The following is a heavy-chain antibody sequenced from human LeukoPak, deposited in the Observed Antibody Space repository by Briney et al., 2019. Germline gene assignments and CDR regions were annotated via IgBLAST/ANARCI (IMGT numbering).Heavy chain of an antibody. CDR2: ITSSSSYT. Sequence: GGSLRLSCAASGFTFSSYNMNWVRQAPGKGLEWVSSITSSSSYTFYADSVRGRFTISRDNSKNTLFLQMNSLRPEDTAVYYCARGPDYDILADYFDYWGQGTLVTVSS. CDR1: GFTFSSYN. D-gene: IGHD3-9*01. V-gene: IGHV3-21*01. J-gene: IGHJ4*02. CDR3: ARGPDYDILADYFDY.